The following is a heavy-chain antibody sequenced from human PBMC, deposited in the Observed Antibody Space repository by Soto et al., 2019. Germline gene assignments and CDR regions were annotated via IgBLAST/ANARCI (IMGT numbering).Heavy chain of an antibody. CDR1: GGSISSGGYY. J-gene: IGHJ5*02. Sequence: PSETLSLTCTVSGGSISSGGYYWSWIRQHPGKGLEWIGYIYYSGSTYYNPSLRGRATISVNKSNNQFSLRLRSVTAADTAVYYCATLPPRIVVSLLPIPTWGQGILVTVSS. CDR3: ATLPPRIVVSLLPIPT. D-gene: IGHD2-21*01. CDR2: IYYSGST. V-gene: IGHV4-31*09.